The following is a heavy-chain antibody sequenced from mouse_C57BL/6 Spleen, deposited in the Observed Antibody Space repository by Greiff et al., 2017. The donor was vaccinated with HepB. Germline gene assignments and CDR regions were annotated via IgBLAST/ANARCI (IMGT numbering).Heavy chain of an antibody. Sequence: VQLQQPGAELVKPGASVKLSCKASGYTFTSYWMHWVKQRPGQGLEWIGMIHPNSGSTNYNEKFKSKATLTVDKSSSTAYMQLSSLTSEDSAVYYCARIWEGYYFDYWGQGTTLTVSS. CDR2: IHPNSGST. CDR1: GYTFTSYW. J-gene: IGHJ2*01. CDR3: ARIWEGYYFDY. V-gene: IGHV1-64*01. D-gene: IGHD4-1*01.